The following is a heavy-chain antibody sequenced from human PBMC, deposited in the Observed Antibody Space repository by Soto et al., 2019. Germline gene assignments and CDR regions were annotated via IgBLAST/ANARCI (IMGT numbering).Heavy chain of an antibody. CDR2: INDRGSI. CDR1: GGSFSGYY. Sequence: QVQLQQWGAGPLRPLETLSLTCGVSGGSFSGYYWAWIRQSPGKGLEWIGEINDRGSINYNPSLKSRVSISVATSKNHYSLNLRSVTDAVTAVYYCARESHDNLTGPPWVWYFDLWGRGTLVTVSS. J-gene: IGHJ2*01. CDR3: ARESHDNLTGPPWVWYFDL. D-gene: IGHD3-9*01. V-gene: IGHV4-34*01.